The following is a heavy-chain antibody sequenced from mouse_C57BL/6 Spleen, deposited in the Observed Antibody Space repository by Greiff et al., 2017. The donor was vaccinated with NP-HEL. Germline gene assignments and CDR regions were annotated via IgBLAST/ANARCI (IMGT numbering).Heavy chain of an antibody. CDR3: ARRDYSNWDYAMDY. J-gene: IGHJ4*01. Sequence: VQLQQSGAELARPGASVKLSCKASGYTFTSYGISWVKQRTGQGLEWIGEIYPRSGNTYYNEKFKGKATLTADKSSSTAYMELRSLTSEDSAVYFCARRDYSNWDYAMDYWGQGTSVTVSS. CDR1: GYTFTSYG. V-gene: IGHV1-81*01. D-gene: IGHD2-5*01. CDR2: IYPRSGNT.